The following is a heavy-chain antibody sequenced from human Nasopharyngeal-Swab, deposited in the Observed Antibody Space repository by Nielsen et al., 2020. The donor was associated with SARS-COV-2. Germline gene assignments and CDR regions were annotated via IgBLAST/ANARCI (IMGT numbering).Heavy chain of an antibody. V-gene: IGHV3-11*04. D-gene: IGHD6-13*01. CDR2: ISSSGSTI. CDR1: GFTVSGNY. CDR3: ARDRYSSSWYVPEYFQH. Sequence: GESLKISCAASGFTVSGNYMSWIRQAPGKGLEWVSYISSSGSTIYYADSVKGRFTISRDNAKNSLYLQMNSLRAEDTAVYYCARDRYSSSWYVPEYFQHWGQGTLVTVSS. J-gene: IGHJ1*01.